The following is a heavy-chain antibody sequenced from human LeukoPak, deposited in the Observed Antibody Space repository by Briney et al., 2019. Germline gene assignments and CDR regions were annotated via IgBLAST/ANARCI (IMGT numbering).Heavy chain of an antibody. J-gene: IGHJ4*02. V-gene: IGHV3-23*01. CDR2: IRGSGFST. CDR1: GFTFSNHG. D-gene: IGHD3-10*01. Sequence: PGGSLRLSCAASGFTFSNHGMSWVRQAPGKGLEWVSGIRGSGFSTYYADSVKGRFTISRDNSKSTLYIQMNSLRAEDTAVYYCARAKPKNMVRGLIMRRESRYYFDYWGQGTLVTVSS. CDR3: ARAKPKNMVRGLIMRRESRYYFDY.